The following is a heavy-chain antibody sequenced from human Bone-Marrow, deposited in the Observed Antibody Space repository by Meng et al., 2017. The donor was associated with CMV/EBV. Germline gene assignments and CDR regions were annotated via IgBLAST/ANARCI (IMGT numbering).Heavy chain of an antibody. D-gene: IGHD2-2*01. Sequence: GGSLRLSCAASGFTFSSYEMNWVRQAPGKGLEWVSYISSSGSTIYYADSVKGRFTISRDNAKNSLYLQMNSLRAGDTAVYYCARDLPYCSSTSGPCGYGMDVWGQGTTVTVSS. J-gene: IGHJ6*02. CDR1: GFTFSSYE. CDR3: ARDLPYCSSTSGPCGYGMDV. V-gene: IGHV3-48*03. CDR2: ISSSGSTI.